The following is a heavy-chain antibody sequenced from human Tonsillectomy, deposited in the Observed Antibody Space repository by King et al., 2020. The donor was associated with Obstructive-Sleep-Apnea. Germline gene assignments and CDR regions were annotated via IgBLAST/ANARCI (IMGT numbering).Heavy chain of an antibody. J-gene: IGHJ4*02. D-gene: IGHD6-13*01. Sequence: VHLVESGGGVVQPGRSLRLSCAASGFTFSSYAMHWVRQAPGKGLEWVALISYDGNNQYHADSVKGRFTISRDNSKNTLHLQMNSLRAEDTAVYYCVRDYVSCRRITAAGYFDYWGQGTLVTVSS. CDR2: ISYDGNNQ. CDR1: GFTFSSYA. V-gene: IGHV3-30*04. CDR3: VRDYVSCRRITAAGYFDY.